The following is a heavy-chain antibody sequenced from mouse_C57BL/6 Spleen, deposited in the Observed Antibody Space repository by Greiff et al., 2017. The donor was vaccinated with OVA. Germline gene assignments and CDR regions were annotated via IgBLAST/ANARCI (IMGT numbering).Heavy chain of an antibody. D-gene: IGHD2-4*01. CDR1: GFNIKAYY. J-gene: IGHJ1*03. CDR3: TTWDYEGYFDV. Sequence: EVQLQQSGAELVRPGASVKLSCTASGFNIKAYYMHWVKQRPEQGLEWIGRIDPEDGDTEYAPKFQGKATMTADTSSNTAYLQLSSLTSEDTAVYYCTTWDYEGYFDVWGTGTTVTVSS. CDR2: IDPEDGDT. V-gene: IGHV14-1*01.